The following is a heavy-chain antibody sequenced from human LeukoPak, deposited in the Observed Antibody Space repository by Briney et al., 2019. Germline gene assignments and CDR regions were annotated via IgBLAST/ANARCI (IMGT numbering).Heavy chain of an antibody. CDR3: ARDMITFGGVN. CDR2: IYSGGST. D-gene: IGHD3-16*01. V-gene: IGHV3-53*04. J-gene: IGHJ4*02. CDR1: GFTVSSNY. Sequence: GGSLRLSCAASGFTVSSNYMSWVRQAPGKGLEWVSVIYSGGSTYYADSVKGRFTISGHNSKNTLYLQMNSLRAEDTAVYYCARDMITFGGVNWGQGTLVTVSS.